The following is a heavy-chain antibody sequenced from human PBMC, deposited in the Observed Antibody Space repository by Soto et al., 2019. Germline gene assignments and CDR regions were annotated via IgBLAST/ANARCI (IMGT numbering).Heavy chain of an antibody. CDR2: ISYDGSNK. CDR1: GFTVSTDW. Sequence: PGGSLRLSCAASGFTVSTDWMYWVRQAPGKGLEWVAVISYDGSNKYYADSVKGRFTISRDNSKNTLYLQMNSLRAEDTAVYYCARDRDIVLPRYGMDVWGQGTTVTVSS. J-gene: IGHJ6*02. CDR3: ARDRDIVLPRYGMDV. V-gene: IGHV3-30-3*01. D-gene: IGHD2-15*01.